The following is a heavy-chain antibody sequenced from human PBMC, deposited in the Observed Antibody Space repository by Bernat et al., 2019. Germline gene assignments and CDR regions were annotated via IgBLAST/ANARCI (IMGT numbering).Heavy chain of an antibody. D-gene: IGHD3-3*01. CDR2: ISYDGSNK. CDR3: AKDDYDFWSGYSYYYYYYGMDV. Sequence: QVQLVESGGGVVQPGRSLRLSCAASGFTFSSYGMHWVRQAPGKGLEWVAVISYDGSNKYYADSVKGRFTISRDNSKNTLYLQMNSLRAEDTAVYYCAKDDYDFWSGYSYYYYYYGMDVWGQGTTVTVSS. V-gene: IGHV3-30*18. CDR1: GFTFSSYG. J-gene: IGHJ6*02.